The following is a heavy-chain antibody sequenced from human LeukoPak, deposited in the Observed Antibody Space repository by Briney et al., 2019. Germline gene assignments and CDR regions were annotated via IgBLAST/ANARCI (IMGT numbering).Heavy chain of an antibody. CDR1: GRSISSGSYY. CDR2: IYYRGST. J-gene: IGHJ4*02. V-gene: IGHV4-31*03. CDR3: ARGLVVTALDY. Sequence: SQTLSLTCTVSGRSISSGSYYWTWTRQHPGKGLEWIGSIYYRGSTYYNPSLKSRVSTSVDTSKNQFSLKLTSMTAADAAVYFCARGLVVTALDYWGQGTLVTVSS. D-gene: IGHD2-21*02.